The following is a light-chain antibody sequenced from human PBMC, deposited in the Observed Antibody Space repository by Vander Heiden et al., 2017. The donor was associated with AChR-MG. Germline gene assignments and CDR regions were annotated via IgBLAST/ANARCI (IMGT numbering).Light chain of an antibody. Sequence: QSALTQPPSVSGSPGQSVTLCCTGTSSDVGNYNRVSWYQQPPGTAPKLIIYEVSYRPSGVPDRFSGSKSGNAASLTISGLQAEDEADYYCSSYASSTTWVFGGGTKLTVL. CDR2: EVS. J-gene: IGLJ3*02. CDR1: SSDVGNYNR. CDR3: SSYASSTTWV. V-gene: IGLV2-18*02.